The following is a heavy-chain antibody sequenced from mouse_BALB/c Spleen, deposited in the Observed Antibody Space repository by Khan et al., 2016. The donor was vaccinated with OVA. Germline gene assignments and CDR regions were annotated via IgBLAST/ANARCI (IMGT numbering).Heavy chain of an antibody. Sequence: EVELVESGGDLVKPEGSLKLSCAASGFTFSTYGMSWVRQTPDKRLEWVATISSGGSYTYYPDSVQGRFTISRDNAKNTLYLQMSILKSEDTAMFYCARLAYYYDSEGFAYWGQGTLVTVSA. CDR2: ISSGGSYT. CDR3: ARLAYYYDSEGFAY. V-gene: IGHV5-6*01. D-gene: IGHD1-1*01. J-gene: IGHJ3*01. CDR1: GFTFSTYG.